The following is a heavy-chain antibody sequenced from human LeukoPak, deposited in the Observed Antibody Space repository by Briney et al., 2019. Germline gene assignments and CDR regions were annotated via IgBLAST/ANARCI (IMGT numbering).Heavy chain of an antibody. D-gene: IGHD3-9*01. Sequence: GASVKVSCKASGYTFTSYYMHWVRQAPGQGLEWMGIINPSGGSTSYAQKFQGRVTMTRDMSTSTVYMELSSLRSEDTAVYYCARGVADILTGYPTVLDYWGQGTLVTVSS. CDR3: ARGVADILTGYPTVLDY. CDR1: GYTFTSYY. V-gene: IGHV1-46*01. CDR2: INPSGGST. J-gene: IGHJ4*02.